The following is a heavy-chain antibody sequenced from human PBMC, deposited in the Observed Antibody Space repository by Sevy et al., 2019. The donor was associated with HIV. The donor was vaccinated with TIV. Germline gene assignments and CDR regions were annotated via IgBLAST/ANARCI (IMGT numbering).Heavy chain of an antibody. Sequence: GGSLRLSCAASGFSFSSYGMHWVRQAPGKGLEWMSYIQYDGSNKDYADSVKGRFTISRDNSKNTLYLQMKSLRVGDTAVFYCVKEGGGEGGDHWGQGTLVTVSS. V-gene: IGHV3-30*02. CDR2: IQYDGSNK. CDR3: VKEGGGEGGDH. D-gene: IGHD2-21*01. CDR1: GFSFSSYG. J-gene: IGHJ4*02.